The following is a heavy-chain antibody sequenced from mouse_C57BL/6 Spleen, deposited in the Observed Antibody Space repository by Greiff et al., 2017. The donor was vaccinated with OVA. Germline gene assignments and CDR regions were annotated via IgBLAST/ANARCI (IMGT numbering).Heavy chain of an antibody. V-gene: IGHV1-53*01. CDR2: INPSNGGT. CDR1: GYTFTSYW. CDR3: ARSLIYDGYYVGYFDV. D-gene: IGHD2-3*01. J-gene: IGHJ1*03. Sequence: QVQLQQPGTELVKPGASVKLSCKASGYTFTSYWMHWVQQRPGQGLEWIGNINPSNGGTNYNEQFKSKATLTVDKSSSTAYMQLSSLTSEDSAVYYCARSLIYDGYYVGYFDVWGTGTTVTVSS.